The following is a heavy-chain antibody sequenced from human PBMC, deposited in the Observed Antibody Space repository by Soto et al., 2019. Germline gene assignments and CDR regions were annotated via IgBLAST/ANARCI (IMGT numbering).Heavy chain of an antibody. Sequence: PSLTCTVSGGSISTYYWNWIRQPAGKRLEWVGRIYTSGYTKSNPSLKSRVTMSLDTSKRQFSLKLTPVTAADTAVYYCARETVLGTDNWFDPWGQGILVTVSS. CDR1: GGSISTYY. V-gene: IGHV4-4*07. CDR3: ARETVLGTDNWFDP. J-gene: IGHJ5*02. CDR2: IYTSGYT. D-gene: IGHD6-19*01.